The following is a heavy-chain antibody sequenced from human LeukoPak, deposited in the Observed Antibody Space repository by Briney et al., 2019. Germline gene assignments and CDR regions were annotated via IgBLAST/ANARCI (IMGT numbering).Heavy chain of an antibody. V-gene: IGHV1-8*01. J-gene: IGHJ6*03. CDR3: ARGAYYYYYMDV. CDR1: GYTFTSYD. Sequence: GASVKVSCKASGYTFTSYDINWVRQATGQGLEWMGWMNPNSGNTGYAQKFQGRVTMTRNTSISTAYMELGSLRFEDTAVYYCARGAYYYYYMDVWGKGTTVTVSS. CDR2: MNPNSGNT.